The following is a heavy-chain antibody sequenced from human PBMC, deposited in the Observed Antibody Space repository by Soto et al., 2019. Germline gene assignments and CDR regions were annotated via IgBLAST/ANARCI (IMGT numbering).Heavy chain of an antibody. D-gene: IGHD6-13*01. CDR1: GGTFSSYA. J-gene: IGHJ6*02. CDR2: IIPIFGTA. V-gene: IGHV1-69*06. Sequence: ASVKVSCKASGGTFSSYAISWVRQAPGQGLEWMGGIIPIFGTANYAQKFQGRVTITAGKSTSTAYMELSSLRSEDTAVYYCARGKGSSSSWYPPFYYYYGMDVWGQGTTVTVSS. CDR3: ARGKGSSSSWYPPFYYYYGMDV.